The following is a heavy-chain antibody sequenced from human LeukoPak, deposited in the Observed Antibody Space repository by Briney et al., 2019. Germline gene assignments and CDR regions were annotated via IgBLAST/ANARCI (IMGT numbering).Heavy chain of an antibody. CDR2: IYTSGST. D-gene: IGHD1-14*01. J-gene: IGHJ4*02. Sequence: PSETLSLTCTVSGGSISSGSYYWSWIRQPAGKGLEWIGRIYTSGSTNYNPSLKSRVTISVDTSKNQFSLKLSSVTAADTAVYYCARGGTNLFGYWGQGTLVTVSS. CDR1: GGSISSGSYY. CDR3: ARGGTNLFGY. V-gene: IGHV4-61*02.